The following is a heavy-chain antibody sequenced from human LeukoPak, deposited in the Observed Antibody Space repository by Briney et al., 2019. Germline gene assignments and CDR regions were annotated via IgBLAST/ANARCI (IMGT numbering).Heavy chain of an antibody. J-gene: IGHJ3*02. CDR1: GFTVSSNY. Sequence: GGSLRLSCAASGFTVSSNYMSWVRQAPGKGLEWVSVIYSGGSTYYADSVKGRFTISRDNSKNTLYLQMNSLRAEDTAVYYCARDLAFVVVEAFDIWGQGTMVTVSS. D-gene: IGHD2-2*01. CDR3: ARDLAFVVVEAFDI. V-gene: IGHV3-66*02. CDR2: IYSGGST.